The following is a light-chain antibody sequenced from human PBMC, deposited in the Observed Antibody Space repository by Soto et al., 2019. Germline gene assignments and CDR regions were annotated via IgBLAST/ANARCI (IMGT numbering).Light chain of an antibody. V-gene: IGLV2-14*03. J-gene: IGLJ3*02. CDR1: SSDVGSYNY. CDR2: DVS. Sequence: QSALTQPASVSGSPGQSITISCTGTSSDVGSYNYVSWYQQHPGEAPKVMIYDVSSRPSGVSTRFSGSKSGNTASLTISGLQAEDEAQYNCSTRTSATTVVFGGGTKLTVL. CDR3: STRTSATTVV.